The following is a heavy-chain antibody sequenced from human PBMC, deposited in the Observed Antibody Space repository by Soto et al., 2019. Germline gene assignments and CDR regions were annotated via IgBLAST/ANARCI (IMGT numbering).Heavy chain of an antibody. V-gene: IGHV3-23*01. CDR2: LSDGGSST. Sequence: GGSLRLSCADSGFTFSTYAMHWVRQAPGKGLEWVSALSDGGSSTYYADSVKGRFTISRDNSRNTLYLQMNSLKVEDTAVYYCAKGDDLQFDYWGQGTLVTVSS. J-gene: IGHJ4*02. CDR1: GFTFSTYA. D-gene: IGHD2-21*02. CDR3: AKGDDLQFDY.